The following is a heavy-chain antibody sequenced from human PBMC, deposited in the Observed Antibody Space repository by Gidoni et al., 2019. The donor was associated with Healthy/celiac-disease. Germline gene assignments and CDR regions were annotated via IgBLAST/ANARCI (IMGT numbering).Heavy chain of an antibody. V-gene: IGHV3-21*01. J-gene: IGHJ5*02. CDR2: ISSISSYI. D-gene: IGHD3-10*01. CDR1: GFPFSAYS. Sequence: EVQLVESGGGLVKPGGSLRLSCAPSGFPFSAYSMNWVRQAPGKGLEWVSSISSISSYIYYADSVKGRFTISRDNAKNSLYLQMNSLRAEDTAVYYCARDGDYYGSGSYGWFDPWGQGTLVTVSS. CDR3: ARDGDYYGSGSYGWFDP.